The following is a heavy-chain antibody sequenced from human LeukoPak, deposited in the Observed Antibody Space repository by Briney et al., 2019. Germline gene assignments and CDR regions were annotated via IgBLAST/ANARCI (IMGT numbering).Heavy chain of an antibody. J-gene: IGHJ4*02. D-gene: IGHD3-22*01. CDR2: INPSGGST. CDR3: AREAYYYDSSGYYAFDY. Sequence: ASVKVSCKASGYTFTSYYMHWVRQAPGQRLEWMGIINPSGGSTGYAQKFQGRVTMTRDMSTSTVYMELSSLRSEDTAVYYCAREAYYYDSSGYYAFDYWGQGTLVTVSS. CDR1: GYTFTSYY. V-gene: IGHV1-46*01.